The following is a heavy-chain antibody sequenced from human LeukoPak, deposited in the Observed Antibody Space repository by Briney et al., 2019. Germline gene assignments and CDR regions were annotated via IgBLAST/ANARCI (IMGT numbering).Heavy chain of an antibody. D-gene: IGHD3-10*01. Sequence: ASVKVSCKASGHTFTGYYMHWVRQAPGQGLEWMGWINPNSGGTNYAQKFQGRVTMTRDTSISTAYMELSRLRSDDTAVYYCARDRGMPGGFDWYFDLWGRGTLVTVSS. CDR3: ARDRGMPGGFDWYFDL. J-gene: IGHJ2*01. CDR2: INPNSGGT. CDR1: GHTFTGYY. V-gene: IGHV1-2*02.